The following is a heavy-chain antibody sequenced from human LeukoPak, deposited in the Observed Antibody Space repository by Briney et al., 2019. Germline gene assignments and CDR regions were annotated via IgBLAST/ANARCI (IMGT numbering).Heavy chain of an antibody. Sequence: ASLKVSFNAAGSTFTGYYIHWVRQAPGQGLEWMGWINQNSGGTNIAQKFQGRVTMTRDTSISTANMELSRLRSDDTAVYYCARCRAPRADYVGLDYWGQGTLVTVSS. D-gene: IGHD4-23*01. CDR2: INQNSGGT. J-gene: IGHJ4*02. V-gene: IGHV1-2*02. CDR1: GSTFTGYY. CDR3: ARCRAPRADYVGLDY.